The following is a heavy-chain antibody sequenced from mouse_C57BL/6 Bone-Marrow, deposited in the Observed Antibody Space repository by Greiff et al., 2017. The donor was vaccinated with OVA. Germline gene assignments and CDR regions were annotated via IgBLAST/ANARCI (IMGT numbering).Heavy chain of an antibody. D-gene: IGHD2-1*01. CDR3: ARYGNYLDY. CDR1: GYAFTNYL. J-gene: IGHJ2*01. V-gene: IGHV1-54*01. Sequence: GAELVRPGTSVKVSCKASGYAFTNYLIEWVKQRTGQGLEWIGVINPGSGGTNYNEKFKGKATLTADKSSSTAYMQLSSLTSEDSAVYFCARYGNYLDYWGQGTTLTVSS. CDR2: INPGSGGT.